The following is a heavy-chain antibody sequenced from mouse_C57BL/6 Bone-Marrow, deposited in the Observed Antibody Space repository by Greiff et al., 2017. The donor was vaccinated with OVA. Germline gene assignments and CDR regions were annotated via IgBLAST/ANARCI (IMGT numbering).Heavy chain of an antibody. V-gene: IGHV1-74*01. J-gene: IGHJ4*01. CDR3: AITTVVAPPYYYAMDY. CDR1: GYTFTSYW. Sequence: QVQLQQPGAELVKPGASVKVSCKASGYTFTSYWMHWVKQRPGQGLEWIGRIHPSDSDTNYNQKFKGKATLTVAKSSSTADMQLSSLTSEDSAVYYCAITTVVAPPYYYAMDYWGQGTSVTVSS. CDR2: IHPSDSDT. D-gene: IGHD1-1*01.